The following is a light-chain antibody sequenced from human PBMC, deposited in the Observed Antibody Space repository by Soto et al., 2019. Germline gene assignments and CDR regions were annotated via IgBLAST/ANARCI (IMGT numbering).Light chain of an antibody. CDR3: HQRSDWLT. Sequence: EIVLTQSPATLSLSPGERATLSCRASQSVSTYLAWYQQRPGQSPRLLIYGASNRATGIPARFSGSGSGTDFTLTISSLEPEDFAVYYCHQRSDWLTFGGGTKVEI. CDR1: QSVSTY. V-gene: IGKV3-11*01. CDR2: GAS. J-gene: IGKJ4*01.